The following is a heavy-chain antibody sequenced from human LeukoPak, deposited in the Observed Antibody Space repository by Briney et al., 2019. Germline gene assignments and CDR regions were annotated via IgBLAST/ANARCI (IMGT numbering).Heavy chain of an antibody. Sequence: GRSLRLSCAASGFTFSSYAMHWVRQAPGKGLEWVAVISYDGSNKYYADSVKGRFTISRDNAKNSLYLQMNSLRAEDTAVYYCARDIAVAGTGVYWGQGTLVTVSS. V-gene: IGHV3-30-3*01. CDR1: GFTFSSYA. CDR2: ISYDGSNK. D-gene: IGHD6-19*01. J-gene: IGHJ4*02. CDR3: ARDIAVAGTGVY.